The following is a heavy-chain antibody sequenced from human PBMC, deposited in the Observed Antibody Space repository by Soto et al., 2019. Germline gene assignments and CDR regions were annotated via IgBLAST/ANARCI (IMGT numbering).Heavy chain of an antibody. J-gene: IGHJ4*02. Sequence: SETLSLTCTVPGGSITSSSYYWGWIRQPPGKGLEWIGGIYYRGRSYYNPSLRSRVTMSVDTSKNQFSLTLNSVTAADAAVYYCARQRTTVVTQAYLDCWGQGTLVTVSS. V-gene: IGHV4-39*01. D-gene: IGHD4-17*01. CDR1: GGSITSSSYY. CDR2: IYYRGRS. CDR3: ARQRTTVVTQAYLDC.